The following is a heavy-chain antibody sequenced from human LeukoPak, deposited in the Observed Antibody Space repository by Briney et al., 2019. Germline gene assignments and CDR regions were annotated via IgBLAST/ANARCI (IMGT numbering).Heavy chain of an antibody. CDR2: IYYSGST. CDR3: TRDLGNWDIDY. D-gene: IGHD7-27*01. Sequence: GSLRLSCAASGFTFSGYSMNWVRQPPGKGLEWIGSIYYSGSTHYNPSLKSRVTISSDTSRNQFSLKLSSVTAADTAVYYCTRDLGNWDIDYWGQGTLVTVSS. J-gene: IGHJ4*02. CDR1: GFTFSGYS. V-gene: IGHV4-38-2*02.